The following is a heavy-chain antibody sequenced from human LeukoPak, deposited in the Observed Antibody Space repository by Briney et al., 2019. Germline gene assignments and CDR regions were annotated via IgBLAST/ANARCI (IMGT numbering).Heavy chain of an antibody. CDR3: ARWTILTGYYY. CDR2: ISAYNGNT. CDR1: GYTFTSYG. D-gene: IGHD3-9*01. V-gene: IGHV1-18*01. J-gene: IGHJ4*02. Sequence: GASVKLSRKASGYTFTSYGISWVRHAPGPGLEWMGWISAYNGNTNYAQKRQGRVTMTTDTSTSTAYMELRSVRSDDTAVYYCARWTILTGYYYWGQGTLVTVSS.